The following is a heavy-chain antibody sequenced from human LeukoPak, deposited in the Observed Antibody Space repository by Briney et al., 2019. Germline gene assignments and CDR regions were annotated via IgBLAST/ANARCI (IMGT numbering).Heavy chain of an antibody. CDR1: GFTFSSYA. CDR2: IYYSGST. V-gene: IGHV4-39*01. CDR3: ARSRVSGSSPY. D-gene: IGHD1-26*01. Sequence: GSLRLSCAASGFTFSSYAMSWVRQAPGKGLEWIGSIYYSGSTYYNPSLKSRVTISVDTSKNQFSLKLSSVTAADTAVYYCARSRVSGSSPYWGQGTLVTVSS. J-gene: IGHJ4*02.